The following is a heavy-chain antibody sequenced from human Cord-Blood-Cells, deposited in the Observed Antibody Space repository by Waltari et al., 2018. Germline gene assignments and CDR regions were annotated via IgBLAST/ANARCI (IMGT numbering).Heavy chain of an antibody. J-gene: IGHJ2*01. Sequence: QVQLVESGGGVVQPGRSLRLSCAASGFTFSSYGMHWVRQAPGKGLEWVAVISYDGSNKYYADSVKGRFTISRDNSKNTLYLQMNSLRAEDTAVYYCAGAENYWYLDLWGRGTLVTVSS. CDR1: GFTFSSYG. CDR2: ISYDGSNK. CDR3: AGAENYWYLDL. V-gene: IGHV3-30*03.